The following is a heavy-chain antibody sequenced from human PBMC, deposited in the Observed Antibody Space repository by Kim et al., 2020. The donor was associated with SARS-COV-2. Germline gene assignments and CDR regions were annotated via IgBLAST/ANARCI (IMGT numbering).Heavy chain of an antibody. D-gene: IGHD3-22*01. Sequence: ASVKVSCKASGYTFTSYGISWVRQAPGQGLEWMGWISAYNGNTNYAQKLQGRVTMTTDTSTSTAYMEPRSLRSDDTAVYYCARDWYYYDSSGKGYWGQGTLVTVSS. CDR1: GYTFTSYG. J-gene: IGHJ4*02. V-gene: IGHV1-18*01. CDR3: ARDWYYYDSSGKGY. CDR2: ISAYNGNT.